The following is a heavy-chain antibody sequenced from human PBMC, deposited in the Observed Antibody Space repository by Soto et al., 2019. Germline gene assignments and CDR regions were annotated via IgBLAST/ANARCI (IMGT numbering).Heavy chain of an antibody. CDR1: GFTFSSYS. V-gene: IGHV3-21*01. Sequence: EVQLVESGGGLVKPGGSLRLSCAASGFTFSSYSMNWVRQAPGKGLEWVSSISSSSSYIYYADSVKGRFTISRDNAKNSMYLQLKSLRAEDTAVYYCARETWGGYYYYGMDVWGQGTTVTVSS. CDR2: ISSSSSYI. CDR3: ARETWGGYYYYGMDV. J-gene: IGHJ6*02. D-gene: IGHD7-27*01.